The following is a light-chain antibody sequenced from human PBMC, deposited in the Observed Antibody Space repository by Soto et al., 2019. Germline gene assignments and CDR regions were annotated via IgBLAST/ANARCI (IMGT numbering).Light chain of an antibody. CDR2: AAS. V-gene: IGKV1D-12*01. CDR1: QDLSSW. Sequence: EIQVTQSPSSVSASVGARVAIPCRASQDLSSWLAWYQQKPGKAPKLLISAASSLQSGVPSRFSGSGSGTDFTLTIRSLQPEDFATYYCQQPISFPITFGQGTRPEIK. J-gene: IGKJ5*01. CDR3: QQPISFPIT.